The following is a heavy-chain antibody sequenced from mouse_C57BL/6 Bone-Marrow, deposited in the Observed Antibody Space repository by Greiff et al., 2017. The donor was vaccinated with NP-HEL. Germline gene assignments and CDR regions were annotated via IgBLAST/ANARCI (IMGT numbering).Heavy chain of an antibody. CDR2: IYPVRWRT. D-gene: IGHD2-4*01. CDR3: SYDYVFAY. CDR1: GGDGTRCW. Sequence: QVQLQQPGAELVKRGASVKMFCKAVGGDGTRCWLAVGWGGPGQGLGWIGDIYPVRWRTNYNEKFKSKATLTVDKSSSTAYIQLSSLTSEYSAVYYCSYDYVFAYWGQGTLVTVSA. V-gene: IGHV1-55*01. J-gene: IGHJ3*01.